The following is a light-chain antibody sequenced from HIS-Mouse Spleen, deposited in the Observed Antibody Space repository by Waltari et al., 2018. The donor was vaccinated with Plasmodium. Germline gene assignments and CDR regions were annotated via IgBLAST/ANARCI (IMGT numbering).Light chain of an antibody. V-gene: IGKV3-11*01. Sequence: EIVLTQSPATLSLSPGERATLSCRASQSVSSYFAWYQQKPGQAPRLLIYDASNRATGIPARFSGSGSGTDFTLTISSLEPEDFAVYYCQQRSNWPPWITFGQGTRLEIK. CDR1: QSVSSY. CDR2: DAS. J-gene: IGKJ5*01. CDR3: QQRSNWPPWIT.